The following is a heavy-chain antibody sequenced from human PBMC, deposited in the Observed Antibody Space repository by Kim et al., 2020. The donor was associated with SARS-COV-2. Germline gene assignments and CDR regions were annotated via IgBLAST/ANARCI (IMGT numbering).Heavy chain of an antibody. CDR3: ARGSIAAAGTVVDY. D-gene: IGHD6-13*01. Sequence: SQKFQGRVTITRDTSASTAYMELSSLRSEDTAVYYCARGSIAAAGTVVDYWGQGTLVTVSS. J-gene: IGHJ4*02. V-gene: IGHV1-3*01.